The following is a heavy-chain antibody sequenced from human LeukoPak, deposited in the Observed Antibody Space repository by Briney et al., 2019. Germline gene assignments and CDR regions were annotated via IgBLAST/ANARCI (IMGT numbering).Heavy chain of an antibody. J-gene: IGHJ4*02. CDR2: ITGST. D-gene: IGHD1-14*01. CDR1: GFTISSYD. V-gene: IGHV3-23*01. CDR3: ARGTSNLDY. Sequence: PGGSLRLSCAASGFTISSYDMSWVRQAPGKGLEWVSGITGSTYDADSVKGRFTISRDNSKNTLYLQMNSLRAEDTAVHYCARGTSNLDYWGQGTLVTVSS.